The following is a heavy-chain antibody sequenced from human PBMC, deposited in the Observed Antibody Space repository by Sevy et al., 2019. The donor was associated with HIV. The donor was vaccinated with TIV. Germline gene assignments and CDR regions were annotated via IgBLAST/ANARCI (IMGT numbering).Heavy chain of an antibody. J-gene: IGHJ4*02. CDR1: GFTFSSYS. D-gene: IGHD2-2*01. V-gene: IGHV3-21*01. CDR3: ARKLRVPAETLYYFDY. Sequence: GGSLRLSCAASGFTFSSYSMNWVRQAPGKGLEWVSSISSSSSNIYYADSVKGRFTISRDNAKNSLYLQMNSLRAEDTAVYYCARKLRVPAETLYYFDYWGQGTLVTVSS. CDR2: ISSSSSNI.